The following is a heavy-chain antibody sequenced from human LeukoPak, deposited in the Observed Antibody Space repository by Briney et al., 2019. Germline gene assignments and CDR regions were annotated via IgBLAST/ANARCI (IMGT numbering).Heavy chain of an antibody. CDR1: GASIGSYY. CDR3: ARGGSLVGATPHDTFDI. Sequence: SETLSLTCTASGASIGSYYWSWIRQPPGRGLEWIAYMYYSGSTNYNPSLKSRVTISLDTSKNQFSLKLRSVPAADTAVYYCARGGSLVGATPHDTFDIWGQGTMVTVSS. D-gene: IGHD1-26*01. CDR2: MYYSGST. V-gene: IGHV4-59*01. J-gene: IGHJ3*02.